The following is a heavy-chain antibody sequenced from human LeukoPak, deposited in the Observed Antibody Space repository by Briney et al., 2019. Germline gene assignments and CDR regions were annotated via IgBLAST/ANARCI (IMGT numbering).Heavy chain of an antibody. Sequence: GGSLRLSCAASGFTFSSYSMSWVRQAPGKGLEWVSYISSSSSTIYYADSVKGRFTIPRDNAKNSLYLQMNSLRAEDTAVYYCARDLTGYARYFDYWGQGTLVTVSS. D-gene: IGHD3-9*01. V-gene: IGHV3-48*01. CDR1: GFTFSSYS. CDR3: ARDLTGYARYFDY. CDR2: ISSSSSTI. J-gene: IGHJ4*02.